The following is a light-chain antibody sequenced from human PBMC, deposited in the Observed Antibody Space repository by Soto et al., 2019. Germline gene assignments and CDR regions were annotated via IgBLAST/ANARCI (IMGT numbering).Light chain of an antibody. CDR3: SSLTSNRIYV. V-gene: IGLV2-14*03. Sequence: SVLTQPTSVSGSLGQSITISCTGNHNDIGTYDYVSWYQQHPGRAPRLLIHGVTTRPSGISGRFSASKSGLTASLTISGLQPEDEADYYCSSLTSNRIYVFGPGTKVTVL. CDR2: GVT. J-gene: IGLJ1*01. CDR1: HNDIGTYDY.